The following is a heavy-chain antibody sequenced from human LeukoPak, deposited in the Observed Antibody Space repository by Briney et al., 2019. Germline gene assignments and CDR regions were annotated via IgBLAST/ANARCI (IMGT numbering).Heavy chain of an antibody. J-gene: IGHJ3*02. V-gene: IGHV1-18*01. CDR2: ISAYNGNT. Sequence: ASVKVSCKASGYTFTSYGISWVRQAPGQGLEWMGWISAYNGNTNYAQKLQGRVTMTTDTSTSTAYMELRSLRSDGTAVYYCARDIVVVPAAIGPAFDIWGQGTMVTVSS. CDR1: GYTFTSYG. CDR3: ARDIVVVPAAIGPAFDI. D-gene: IGHD2-2*02.